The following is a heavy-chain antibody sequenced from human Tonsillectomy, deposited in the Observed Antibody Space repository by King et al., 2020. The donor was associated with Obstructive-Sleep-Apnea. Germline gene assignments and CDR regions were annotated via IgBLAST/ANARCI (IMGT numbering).Heavy chain of an antibody. J-gene: IGHJ4*02. CDR1: GVSLSSSSW. CDR2: IYLSGTT. Sequence: QLQESGPRLVKPSGTLSLTCAVSGVSLSSSSWWTWVRQPPGKGLEGIGEIYLSGTTNYNPSLKSRVTMSLDKSKSQFSLNRNAVTAADTAVYFCGWVVPTEGLDSWGQGTLVTVSS. CDR3: GWVVPTEGLDS. D-gene: IGHD2-15*01. V-gene: IGHV4-4*02.